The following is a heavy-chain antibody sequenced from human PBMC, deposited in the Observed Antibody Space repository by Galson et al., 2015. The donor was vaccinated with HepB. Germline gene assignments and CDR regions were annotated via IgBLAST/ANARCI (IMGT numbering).Heavy chain of an antibody. CDR3: ARGAVRIFGVVPDS. Sequence: SLRLSCAASGFTFSNYPMHWVRQAPGKGLEWVAVISFDGNNQYHADSLKGRFTISRDNSKNTLYLQMNILRPEDTAVYYCARGAVRIFGVVPDSWGPGTLFSVSA. CDR2: ISFDGNNQ. V-gene: IGHV3-30*04. CDR1: GFTFSNYP. J-gene: IGHJ4*02. D-gene: IGHD3-3*01.